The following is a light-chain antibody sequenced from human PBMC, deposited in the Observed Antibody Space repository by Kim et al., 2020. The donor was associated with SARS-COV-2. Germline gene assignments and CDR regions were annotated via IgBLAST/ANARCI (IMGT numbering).Light chain of an antibody. V-gene: IGKV1-5*01. CDR3: QQYSSYSWYT. CDR2: DAS. CDR1: QSISTW. J-gene: IGKJ2*01. Sequence: DIQLTQSPSTLSASVGDRVTITCRASQSISTWLAWYQRKPGKAPKLLIYDASSLENGVPSRFSGSGSGTEFTLTISSLQPDDFATYYCQQYSSYSWYTFGQGTKLEI.